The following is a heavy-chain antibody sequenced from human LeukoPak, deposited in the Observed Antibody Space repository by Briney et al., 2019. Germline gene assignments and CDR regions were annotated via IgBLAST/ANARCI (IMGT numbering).Heavy chain of an antibody. CDR1: GFTFSSYG. D-gene: IGHD6-19*01. J-gene: IGHJ4*02. CDR2: ISHDGSNK. Sequence: GGSLRLSCAASGFTFSSYGMHWVRQAPGKGLEWVAVISHDGSNKYYADSVKGRFTISRDNSKNTLYLQMNSLRAEDTAVYYCAKDRIAVAGTEGYFDYWGQGTLVTVSS. CDR3: AKDRIAVAGTEGYFDY. V-gene: IGHV3-30*18.